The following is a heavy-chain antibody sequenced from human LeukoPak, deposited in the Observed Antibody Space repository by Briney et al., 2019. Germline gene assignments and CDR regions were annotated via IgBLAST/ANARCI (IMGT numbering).Heavy chain of an antibody. CDR2: MYSSGST. V-gene: IGHV3-53*01. J-gene: IGHJ4*02. CDR3: ARWFADSFDY. CDR1: GFTVSSNY. D-gene: IGHD3-10*01. Sequence: GGSLRLSRAASGFTVSSNYMTWVRQAPGKGLEWVSVMYSSGSTYYADSVKGRFTISRDNSKNTLYLQMNNLRADDTAVYYCARWFADSFDYWGQGTLVTVSS.